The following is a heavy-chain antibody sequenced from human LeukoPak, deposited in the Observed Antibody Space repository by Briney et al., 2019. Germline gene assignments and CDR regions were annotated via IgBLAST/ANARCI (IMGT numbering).Heavy chain of an antibody. Sequence: ASVKVSCKASGYTFTSYGISWVRQAPGQGLEWMGWISAYNGNTNYAQKLQGRATMTTDTSTSTAYMELRSLRSDDTAVYYCARGGGSSGWYYYYYYMDVWGKGTTVTVSS. CDR3: ARGGGSSGWYYYYYYMDV. J-gene: IGHJ6*03. D-gene: IGHD6-19*01. CDR1: GYTFTSYG. CDR2: ISAYNGNT. V-gene: IGHV1-18*01.